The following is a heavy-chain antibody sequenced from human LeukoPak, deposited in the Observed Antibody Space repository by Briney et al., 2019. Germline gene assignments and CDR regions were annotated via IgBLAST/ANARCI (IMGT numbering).Heavy chain of an antibody. CDR2: INPNSGGT. CDR3: ARGSAAAGGVFDC. Sequence: ASVKVSCKASGYTFTGYYMHWVRQAPGQGLEWMGWINPNSGGTNYAQKFQGRVTMTRDTSISTAYMELSRLRSDDTAVYYCARGSAAAGGVFDCWGQGTLVTVSS. J-gene: IGHJ4*02. CDR1: GYTFTGYY. V-gene: IGHV1-2*02. D-gene: IGHD6-13*01.